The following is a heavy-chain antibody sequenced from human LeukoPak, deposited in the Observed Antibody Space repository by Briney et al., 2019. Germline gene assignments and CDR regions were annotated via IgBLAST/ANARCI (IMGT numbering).Heavy chain of an antibody. D-gene: IGHD1-26*01. J-gene: IGHJ4*02. V-gene: IGHV4-30-2*01. CDR2: IYHTGST. Sequence: LSLTCAVSGGSVSSGGYSWSWIRQPPGKGLEWIGFIYHTGSTSYNPSLKSRVAISLDRSKNQFSLRLSSATAADTAVYYCATFSGSSLIDYWGQGTLVTVSS. CDR3: ATFSGSSLIDY. CDR1: GGSVSSGGYS.